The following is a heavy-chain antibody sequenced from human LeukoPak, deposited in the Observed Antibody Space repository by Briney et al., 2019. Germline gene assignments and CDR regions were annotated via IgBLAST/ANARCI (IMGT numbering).Heavy chain of an antibody. V-gene: IGHV1-46*01. CDR2: INPSGGST. Sequence: ASVKVSCKASGYTFTSYYMHWVRQAPGQGLEWMGIINPSGGSTSYAQKFQGRVTMTRDTSTSTVYMELSSLRSEDTAVYYCARDRTTMVRGVINHMDVWGKGTTVTISS. CDR3: ARDRTTMVRGVINHMDV. CDR1: GYTFTSYY. J-gene: IGHJ6*03. D-gene: IGHD3-10*01.